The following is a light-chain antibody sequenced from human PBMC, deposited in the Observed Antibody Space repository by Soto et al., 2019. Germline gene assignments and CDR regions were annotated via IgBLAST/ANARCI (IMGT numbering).Light chain of an antibody. CDR2: EVT. J-gene: IGLJ2*01. CDR3: SSYTSSSTDVV. CDR1: SSDVGGYNS. V-gene: IGLV2-14*01. Sequence: QSALTQPASVSGSPGQSITISCTGTSSDVGGYNSVSWFQQHPGKAPKLMIYEVTNRPSGVSNRFSGSKSGNTASLAISGLQAEDEADYYCSSYTSSSTDVVFGGGTKLTVL.